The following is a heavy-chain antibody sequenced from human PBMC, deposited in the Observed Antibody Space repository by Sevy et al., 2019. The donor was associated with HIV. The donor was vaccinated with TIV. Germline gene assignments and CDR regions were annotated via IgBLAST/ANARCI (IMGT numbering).Heavy chain of an antibody. D-gene: IGHD6-6*01. CDR2: ISWNSGSI. V-gene: IGHV3-9*01. CDR3: AKDRVSQHPNRYFDL. Sequence: GGSLRLSCAASGFTFDDYAMHWVRQAPGKGLEWVSGISWNSGSIGYADSVKGRFTISRDNAKNSLYLQMNSLRAEDTALYYCAKDRVSQHPNRYFDLWGRGTLVTVSS. CDR1: GFTFDDYA. J-gene: IGHJ2*01.